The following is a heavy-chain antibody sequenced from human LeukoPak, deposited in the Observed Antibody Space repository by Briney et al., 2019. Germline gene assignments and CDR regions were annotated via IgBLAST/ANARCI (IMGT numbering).Heavy chain of an antibody. Sequence: GASVKVSCKASGYTFTGYYMYWVRQAPGQGLEWMGRINPNRGGTDYAQNFRGRVTMTRDTSISTAYMELSRLRSDDTAVYYCARGYCSGGTCYLVENWFDPWGQGTLVTVSS. J-gene: IGHJ5*02. D-gene: IGHD2-15*01. CDR2: INPNRGGT. CDR3: ARGYCSGGTCYLVENWFDP. CDR1: GYTFTGYY. V-gene: IGHV1-2*06.